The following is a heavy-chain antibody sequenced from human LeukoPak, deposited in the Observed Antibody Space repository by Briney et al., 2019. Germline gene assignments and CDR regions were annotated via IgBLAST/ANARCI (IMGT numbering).Heavy chain of an antibody. J-gene: IGHJ3*02. CDR1: GFTFSSYG. CDR3: AKGPHVSSIVPQPGGAAFDI. Sequence: GGSLRLSCAASGFTFSSYGIHWVRQAPGKGLEWVAVIRYDGTNKYYADSVKGRFTISRDNSKNTLYLQMNSLRADDTAVYYCAKGPHVSSIVPQPGGAAFDIWGQGTMVTVSS. CDR2: IRYDGTNK. D-gene: IGHD6-6*01. V-gene: IGHV3-30*02.